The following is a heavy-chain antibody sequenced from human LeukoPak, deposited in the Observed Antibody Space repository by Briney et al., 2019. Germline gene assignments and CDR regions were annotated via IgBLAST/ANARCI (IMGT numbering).Heavy chain of an antibody. CDR1: GGSVSDYY. D-gene: IGHD3-22*01. CDR2: IYTSGST. J-gene: IGHJ4*02. CDR3: AREKLPDITMIVVVITGYFDY. Sequence: PSETLSLTCTISGGSVSDYYWSWIRQPAGKGLEWIGRIYTSGSTNYNPSLKSRVTMSVDTSKNQFSLKLSSVTAADTAVYYCAREKLPDITMIVVVITGYFDYWGQGTLVTVSS. V-gene: IGHV4-4*07.